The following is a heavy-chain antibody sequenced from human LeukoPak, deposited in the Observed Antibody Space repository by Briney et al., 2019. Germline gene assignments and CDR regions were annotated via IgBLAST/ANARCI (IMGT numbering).Heavy chain of an antibody. J-gene: IGHJ5*02. CDR2: IYSSGTT. Sequence: SETLSLTCTVSGGSISNYYWSWIRQPAGKGLEWIGRIYSSGTTIYNPSLKSRVTMSVDTSKNQFSLKLSSVTTADTAVYFCASGSSGYDPWGQGTLVTVSS. CDR1: GGSISNYY. D-gene: IGHD5-12*01. V-gene: IGHV4-4*07. CDR3: ASGSSGYDP.